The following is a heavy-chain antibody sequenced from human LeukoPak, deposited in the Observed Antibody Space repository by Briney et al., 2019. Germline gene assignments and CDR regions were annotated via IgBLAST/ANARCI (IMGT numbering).Heavy chain of an antibody. V-gene: IGHV1-24*01. J-gene: IGHJ4*02. CDR3: ARRRYTSGYLDY. CDR2: FDPEDGET. CDR1: GYTLTELS. D-gene: IGHD3-22*01. Sequence: ASVKVSCKVSGYTLTELSMHWVRQAPGKGLEWMGGFDPEDGETIYAQKFQGRVTMTEDTSTDTAYMELNSLRSDDTAVYYCARRRYTSGYLDYWGQGTLVTVSS.